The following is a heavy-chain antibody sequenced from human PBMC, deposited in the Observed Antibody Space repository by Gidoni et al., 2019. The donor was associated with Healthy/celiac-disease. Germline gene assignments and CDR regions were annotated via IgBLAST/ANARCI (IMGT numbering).Heavy chain of an antibody. CDR2: IWYDGSNK. CDR1: GFPFCSYG. Sequence: QVQLVESGGGVVQPGRSLRLSCAASGFPFCSYGMHWVRQAPGKGLEWVAVIWYDGSNKYYADSVKGRFTISRDNSKNTLYLQMNSLRAEDTAVYYCARDPGYCSSTSCGWFDPWGQGTLVTVSS. V-gene: IGHV3-33*01. D-gene: IGHD2-2*01. CDR3: ARDPGYCSSTSCGWFDP. J-gene: IGHJ5*02.